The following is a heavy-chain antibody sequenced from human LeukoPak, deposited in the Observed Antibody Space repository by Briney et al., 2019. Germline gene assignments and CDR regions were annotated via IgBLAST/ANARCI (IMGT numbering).Heavy chain of an antibody. CDR2: MNSNSGNT. J-gene: IGHJ6*02. Sequence: GASVKVSCKASGYTFTSYDINWVRQATGQGLEWMGWMNSNSGNTGYAQKFQGRVTMTRNTSISTAYMELSSLRSEDTAVYYCARLLDYDFWSGYVYYYGMDVWGQGTTVTVSS. D-gene: IGHD3-3*01. CDR3: ARLLDYDFWSGYVYYYGMDV. V-gene: IGHV1-8*01. CDR1: GYTFTSYD.